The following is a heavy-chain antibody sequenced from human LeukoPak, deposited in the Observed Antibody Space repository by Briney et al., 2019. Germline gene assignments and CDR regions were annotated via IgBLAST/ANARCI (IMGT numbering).Heavy chain of an antibody. CDR1: GFTFSGYS. CDR3: ARESAYAFDY. Sequence: GGSLRLSCAASGFTFSGYSMNWVRQAPGKGLEWVSYISSTSSTLLYTDSVKGRFIISRDNAKNSLYLQMNSLRAEGTAVYYCARESAYAFDYWGQGILVTVSS. J-gene: IGHJ4*02. D-gene: IGHD5-12*01. V-gene: IGHV3-48*01. CDR2: ISSTSSTL.